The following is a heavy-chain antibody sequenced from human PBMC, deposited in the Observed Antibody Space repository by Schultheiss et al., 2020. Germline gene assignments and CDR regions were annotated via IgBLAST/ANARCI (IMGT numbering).Heavy chain of an antibody. V-gene: IGHV4-31*03. CDR1: GGSISSGGYY. CDR2: IYYSGST. CDR3: ARRGTTMGARGFDY. D-gene: IGHD1-1*01. Sequence: SQTLSLTCTVSGGSISSGGYYWSWIRQHPGKGLEWIGYIYYSGSTYYNPSLKSRVTISVDTSKNQFSLKLSSVTAADTAVYYCARRGTTMGARGFDYWGQGTLVTVSS. J-gene: IGHJ4*02.